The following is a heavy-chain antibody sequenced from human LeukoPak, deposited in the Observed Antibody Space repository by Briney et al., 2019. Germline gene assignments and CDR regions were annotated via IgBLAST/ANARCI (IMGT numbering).Heavy chain of an antibody. CDR1: GHTSTTYA. CDR3: ARDLVATIPDYYYYGMDV. Sequence: ASVKVSCKASGHTSTTYAIHWVRQAPGQGLEWMGWINAGNGNIKYSQKLQGRVTITGDTSASTAYMELSSLRSEDTAVYYCARDLVATIPDYYYYGMDVWGQGTTVTVSS. CDR2: INAGNGNI. V-gene: IGHV1-3*01. D-gene: IGHD5-12*01. J-gene: IGHJ6*02.